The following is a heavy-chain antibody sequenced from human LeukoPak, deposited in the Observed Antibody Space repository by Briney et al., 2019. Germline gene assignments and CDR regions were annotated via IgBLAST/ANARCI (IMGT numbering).Heavy chain of an antibody. CDR2: MNPNSGNT. J-gene: IGHJ6*02. CDR1: GYTFTSYD. CDR3: ARGRGRNYDILTGYYYYYYGMDV. Sequence: GASVKVSCKASGYTFTSYDINWVRQATGQGLEWMGWMNPNSGNTGYAQKFQGRVTMTRNTSISTAYMELSSLRSEDTAVYCCARGRGRNYDILTGYYYYYYGMDVWGQGTTVTVSS. D-gene: IGHD3-9*01. V-gene: IGHV1-8*01.